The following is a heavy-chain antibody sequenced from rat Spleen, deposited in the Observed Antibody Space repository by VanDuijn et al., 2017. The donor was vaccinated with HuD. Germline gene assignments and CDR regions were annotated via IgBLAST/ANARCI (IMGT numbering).Heavy chain of an antibody. D-gene: IGHD3-1*01. CDR2: ITNASGRT. Sequence: EVQLVESGGGLVQPGGSLRLSCVASGFTFKNYWMTWIRQAPGKGLEWVASITNASGRTYYPDSVKGRFTISRDNAEDTVYLQMNSLRSEDTATYYCAKLPYWGQGTLVTVSS. CDR3: AKLPY. J-gene: IGHJ3*01. V-gene: IGHV5-31*01. CDR1: GFTFKNYW.